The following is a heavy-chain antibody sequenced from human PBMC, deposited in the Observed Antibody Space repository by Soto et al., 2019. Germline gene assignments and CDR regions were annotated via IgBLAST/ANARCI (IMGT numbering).Heavy chain of an antibody. CDR2: IDGSGATK. J-gene: IGHJ4*02. CDR3: ARGCGRVHY. Sequence: EVQLLESGGGLVQPGGSLRLSCGVSGFTFNDFEMNWVRQAPGKGPEWLAYIDGSGATKKYADSVRGRFTISRDNPNKSTLLQMTVQSAPVPAMYYGARGCGRVHYWGQGPLVSVSS. V-gene: IGHV3-48*03. D-gene: IGHD1-26*01. CDR1: GFTFNDFE.